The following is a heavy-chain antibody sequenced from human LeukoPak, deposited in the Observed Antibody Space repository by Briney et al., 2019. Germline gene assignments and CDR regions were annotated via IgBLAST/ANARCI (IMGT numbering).Heavy chain of an antibody. Sequence: ASVKVSCKASVYTFINYGITWVRQAPGQGLEGVGWISPYTTQTNYAQSLQGRVTMTTDTSTSTAYMELRSLRSDDTAVYYCAREGGVGPTAPPDYYSYQMDVWGKGTTVTVSS. CDR2: ISPYTTQT. CDR3: AREGGVGPTAPPDYYSYQMDV. CDR1: VYTFINYG. D-gene: IGHD1-26*01. V-gene: IGHV1-18*01. J-gene: IGHJ6*03.